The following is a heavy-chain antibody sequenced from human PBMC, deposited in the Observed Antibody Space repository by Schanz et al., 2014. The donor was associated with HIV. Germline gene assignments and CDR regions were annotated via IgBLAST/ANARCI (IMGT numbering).Heavy chain of an antibody. CDR3: ARGSGPYYYYYGMDV. J-gene: IGHJ6*02. CDR2: ISGSGIST. D-gene: IGHD2-15*01. V-gene: IGHV3-23*01. Sequence: EVPLLESGGGLAQPGGSQRLSCAASGFAFSTYAMTWVRQAPGKGLEWVSAISGSGISTYYADSVKGRFTISRDNSKNTLYLQMNSLRAGDTAVYYCARGSGPYYYYYGMDVWGQGTTVTVSS. CDR1: GFAFSTYA.